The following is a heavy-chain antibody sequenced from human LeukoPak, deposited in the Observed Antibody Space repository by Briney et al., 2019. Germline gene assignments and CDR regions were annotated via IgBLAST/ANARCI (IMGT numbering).Heavy chain of an antibody. D-gene: IGHD3-9*01. CDR2: IYRSRKT. CDR3: ARVDWTTDY. Sequence: PSETLSLTCTVSGYSISSGYHWAWIRQPPGKGLEWIGAIYRSRKTYYNPSLKSRVTISVDTSKNQFSLKLSSVTAADTAVYYCARVDWTTDYWGQGTQVTVSS. CDR1: GYSISSGYH. J-gene: IGHJ4*02. V-gene: IGHV4-38-2*02.